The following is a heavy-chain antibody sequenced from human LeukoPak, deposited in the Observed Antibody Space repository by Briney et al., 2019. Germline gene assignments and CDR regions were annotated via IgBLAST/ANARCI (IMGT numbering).Heavy chain of an antibody. Sequence: PSETLSLTCTVSGYSISSGYYWGWIRQPPGKALEWIGSIYYSGSTYYNPSLKSRVTISVDTSKNQFSLKLSSVTAADTAVYYCARDYYDSNGYYIDWFDPWGQGTLVTVSS. CDR1: GYSISSGYY. D-gene: IGHD3-22*01. CDR3: ARDYYDSNGYYIDWFDP. CDR2: IYYSGST. J-gene: IGHJ5*02. V-gene: IGHV4-38-2*02.